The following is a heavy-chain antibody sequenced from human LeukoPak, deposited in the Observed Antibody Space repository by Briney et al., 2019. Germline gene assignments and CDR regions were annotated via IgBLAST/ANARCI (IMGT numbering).Heavy chain of an antibody. J-gene: IGHJ4*02. CDR3: ARVSDYVWGSYRPFDY. Sequence: GGSLRLSCAASGFTFSSYSMNWVRQAPGKGLEWVSYISSSSSTIYYADSVKGRFTISRDNAKNSLYLQMNSLRAEDTAVYYCARVSDYVWGSYRPFDYWGQGTLVTVSS. D-gene: IGHD3-16*02. V-gene: IGHV3-48*04. CDR2: ISSSSSTI. CDR1: GFTFSSYS.